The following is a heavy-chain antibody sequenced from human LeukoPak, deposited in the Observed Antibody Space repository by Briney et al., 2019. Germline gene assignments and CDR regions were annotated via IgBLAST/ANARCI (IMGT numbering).Heavy chain of an antibody. CDR2: IYYSGST. D-gene: IGHD3-3*02. CDR1: GGSITSSGYY. Sequence: SETLSLTCTLSGGSITSSGYYWGWIRQPPGKGLEWIGSIYYSGSTYYSPSLKSRVTISVDTSKNQFSLKLSSVTAADTAVYYCARHLLSISYYYYSYYMDVWGKGTTVTVSS. J-gene: IGHJ6*03. CDR3: ARHLLSISYYYYSYYMDV. V-gene: IGHV4-39*01.